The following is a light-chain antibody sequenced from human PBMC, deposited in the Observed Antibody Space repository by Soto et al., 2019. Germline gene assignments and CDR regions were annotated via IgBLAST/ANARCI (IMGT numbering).Light chain of an antibody. J-gene: IGLJ1*01. Sequence: QSALTQPRSVSGSPGQSVTISCTGTSSDVVGYNYVSWYQQHPGKAPKLMIYDVSKRPSAVPDRFSGSKSGNTASLTISGLQAEDEADYYCCSYAGSHSLYVFGTGTKLTVL. V-gene: IGLV2-11*01. CDR2: DVS. CDR1: SSDVVGYNY. CDR3: CSYAGSHSLYV.